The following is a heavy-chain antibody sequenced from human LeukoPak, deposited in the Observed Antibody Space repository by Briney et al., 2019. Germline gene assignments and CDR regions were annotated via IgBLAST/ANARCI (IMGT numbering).Heavy chain of an antibody. CDR1: GFTFSSYD. CDR2: ICTAGDT. CDR3: ARGLVGATPRDYYYYYGMDV. D-gene: IGHD1-26*01. J-gene: IGHJ6*02. V-gene: IGHV3-13*01. Sequence: GGSLRLSCAASGFTFSSYDMHWVRQAAGKGVEWVSAICTAGDTYYPGSVKGGCTISRENAKNCLYFQMKSRRAGHTAVYYCARGLVGATPRDYYYYYGMDVWGQGTTVTVSS.